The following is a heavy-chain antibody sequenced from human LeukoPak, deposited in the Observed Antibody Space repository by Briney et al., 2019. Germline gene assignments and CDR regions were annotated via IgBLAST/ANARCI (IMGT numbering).Heavy chain of an antibody. CDR2: ISAYNGNT. CDR3: ARYCTNGVCYVGFDY. J-gene: IGHJ4*02. Sequence: ASVKVSCKASGYTFTSYGISWVRQAPGQGLEWMGWISAYNGNTNYAQKLQGRVTMTTDTSTSTAYMELRSLRSDDTAVYYCARYCTNGVCYVGFDYWGQGTLVTVSS. CDR1: GYTFTSYG. V-gene: IGHV1-18*01. D-gene: IGHD2-8*01.